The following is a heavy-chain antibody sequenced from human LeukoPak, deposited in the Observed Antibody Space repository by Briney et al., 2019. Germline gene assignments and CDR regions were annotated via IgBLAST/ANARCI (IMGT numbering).Heavy chain of an antibody. D-gene: IGHD2-2*01. J-gene: IGHJ4*02. Sequence: KPSETLSLTCTVSGYSISRDYYWGWIRQPPGEGLEWIGSIYHSGDTHYSPFLRSRVTISVDTSKNQFSLKLSSVTAADTAVYYCARLYCSSTSCYEIDYWGQGTLVTVSS. CDR2: IYHSGDT. CDR3: ARLYCSSTSCYEIDY. V-gene: IGHV4-38-2*02. CDR1: GYSISRDYY.